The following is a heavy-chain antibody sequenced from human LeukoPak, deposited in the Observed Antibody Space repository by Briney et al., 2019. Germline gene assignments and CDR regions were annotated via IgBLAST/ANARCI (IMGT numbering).Heavy chain of an antibody. CDR1: GGTLSSYA. CDR3: NRWLRLYSSGWLD. V-gene: IGHV1-69*13. Sequence: SVKVSCKASGGTLSSYAISWVRQAPGQGLEWMGGIIPIFGTANYAQKSQGGVTITADESTSTAYMELSSLRSEDTAVYYCNRWLRLYSSGWLDWGQGTLVTVSS. J-gene: IGHJ4*02. CDR2: IIPIFGTA. D-gene: IGHD6-19*01.